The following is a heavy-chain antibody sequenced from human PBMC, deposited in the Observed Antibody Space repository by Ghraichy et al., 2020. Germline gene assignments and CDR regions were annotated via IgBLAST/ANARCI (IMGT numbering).Heavy chain of an antibody. D-gene: IGHD3-22*01. Sequence: ASVKVSCKASGYTFTSYDINWVRQATGQGLEWMGWMNPNSGNTGYAQKFQGRVTMTRNTSISTAYMELSSLRSEDTAVYYCARSYDSSGSRFDPWGQGTLVTVSS. CDR2: MNPNSGNT. CDR1: GYTFTSYD. J-gene: IGHJ5*02. CDR3: ARSYDSSGSRFDP. V-gene: IGHV1-8*01.